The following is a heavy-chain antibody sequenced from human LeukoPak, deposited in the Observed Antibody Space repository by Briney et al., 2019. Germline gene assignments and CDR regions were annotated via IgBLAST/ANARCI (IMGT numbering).Heavy chain of an antibody. CDR2: INLNSGGT. CDR3: ARDSIARRMARYSSSWYRY. V-gene: IGHV1-2*02. J-gene: IGHJ4*02. Sequence: ASVKVSCKASGYTFTGYYMHWVRQAPGQGLEWMGWINLNSGGTNYAQKFQGRVTMTRDTSISTAYMELSRLRSDDTAVYYCARDSIARRMARYSSSWYRYWGQGTLVTVSS. CDR1: GYTFTGYY. D-gene: IGHD6-13*01.